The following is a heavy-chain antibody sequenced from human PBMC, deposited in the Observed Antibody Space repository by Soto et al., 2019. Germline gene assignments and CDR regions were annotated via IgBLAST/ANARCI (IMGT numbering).Heavy chain of an antibody. D-gene: IGHD2-21*02. CDR1: GFTFSSYA. CDR2: ISGSGGST. V-gene: IGHV3-23*01. Sequence: GGSLRLSCAASGFTFSSYAMSWVRQAPGKGLEWVSAISGSGGSTYYADSVKGRFTISRDNSKNTLYLQMNSLRAEDTAVYYCAKDPGSHIVVVTAFDYWGQGTLVTVSS. J-gene: IGHJ4*02. CDR3: AKDPGSHIVVVTAFDY.